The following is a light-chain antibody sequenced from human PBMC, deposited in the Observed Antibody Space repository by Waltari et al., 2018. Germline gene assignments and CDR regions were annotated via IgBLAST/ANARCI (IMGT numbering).Light chain of an antibody. CDR2: DAS. V-gene: IGKV3-11*01. J-gene: IGKJ2*01. CDR3: QQRSTWPPSVT. CDR1: QSIDSS. Sequence: EIVLTQSPATLSLSPGERATVSCRASQSIDSSLGWYQHKPGQPPRLLIYDASIRATGIPARFSGSGSGTDFTLTITSLEPEDFAVYYCQQRSTWPPSVTFGQGTKLEIK.